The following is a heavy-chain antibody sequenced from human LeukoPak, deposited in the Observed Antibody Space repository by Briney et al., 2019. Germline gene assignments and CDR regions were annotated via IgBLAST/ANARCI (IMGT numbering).Heavy chain of an antibody. J-gene: IGHJ4*02. CDR2: FDPEDGET. V-gene: IGHV1-24*01. D-gene: IGHD4-23*01. Sequence: ASVKVSCKVSGYTLTELSMHWVRQAPGKGLEWMGGFDPEDGETIYAQKFQGRVTMTEDTSTDTAYMELSSLRSEDTAVYYCARVGGNYGGASYWGQGTLVTVSS. CDR3: ARVGGNYGGASY. CDR1: GYTLTELS.